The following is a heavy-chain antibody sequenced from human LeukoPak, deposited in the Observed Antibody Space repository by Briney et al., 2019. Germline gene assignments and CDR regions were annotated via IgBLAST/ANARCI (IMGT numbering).Heavy chain of an antibody. CDR1: GYTFTSYA. D-gene: IGHD4-17*01. J-gene: IGHJ4*02. Sequence: GASVKVSCKASGYTFTSYAMHWVRQAPGQRLEWMGWINAGNGNTKYSQKFQGRVTITRDTSASTAYMELSSLRSEDTAVYYCARGDGVTTFFDYWGQGTLVTVSS. V-gene: IGHV1-3*01. CDR3: ARGDGVTTFFDY. CDR2: INAGNGNT.